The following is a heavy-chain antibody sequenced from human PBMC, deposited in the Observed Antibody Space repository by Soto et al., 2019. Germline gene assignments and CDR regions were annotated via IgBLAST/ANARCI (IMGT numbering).Heavy chain of an antibody. V-gene: IGHV1-69*01. Sequence: QVQLVQSGAEVKKPGSSVKVSCKASGGTFSSYAISWVRQAPGQGLEWMGGIIPIFGTANYAQKFQGRVTITADESTSTAYMELSSLRSEDTAVYYCARDPSYSNYGAYYYCMDVWGQGTTVTVSS. J-gene: IGHJ6*02. CDR1: GGTFSSYA. CDR3: ARDPSYSNYGAYYYCMDV. CDR2: IIPIFGTA. D-gene: IGHD4-4*01.